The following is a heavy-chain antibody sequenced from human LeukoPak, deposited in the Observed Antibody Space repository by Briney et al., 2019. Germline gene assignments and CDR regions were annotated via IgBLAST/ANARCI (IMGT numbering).Heavy chain of an antibody. CDR3: ARDQAATNTQVRFCLD. D-gene: IGHD3-9*01. J-gene: IGHJ4*02. CDR1: GYTFTSYG. CDR2: ISAYNGNT. Sequence: ASVTDSCKASGYTFTSYGISWVRQAPGQGLEWMGWISAYNGNTNFAQKLQGRVTMTTDTSTSTAYMDLRSLRSDDTAVYYCARDQAATNTQVRFCLDWGQGTLVNVSS. V-gene: IGHV1-18*01.